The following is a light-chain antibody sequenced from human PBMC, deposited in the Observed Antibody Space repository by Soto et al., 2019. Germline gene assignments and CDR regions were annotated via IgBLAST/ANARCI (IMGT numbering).Light chain of an antibody. CDR3: KHRRIWRRT. CDR1: QSVSSY. J-gene: IGKJ1*01. V-gene: IGKV3-11*01. CDR2: DLS. Sequence: EIVLTQSPATLSLSPGEIATLSCRASQSVSSYLAWFQQKPGQAPRLIIYDLSIRAASIPARFSGSGSGTDFTLTINGLEPAVFAIGYCKHRRIWRRTFGQGNQVEIE.